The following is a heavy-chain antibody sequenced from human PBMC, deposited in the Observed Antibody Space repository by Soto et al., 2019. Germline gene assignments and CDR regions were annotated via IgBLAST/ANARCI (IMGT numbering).Heavy chain of an antibody. CDR1: GGSISSYY. Sequence: PSETLSLTCTVSGGSISSYYWSWIRQPPGKGLEWIGYIYYSGSTNYNPSLKSRVTISVDTSKNQFSLKLSSVTAADTAVYYCARQEFFMVRGTSRPYFDYWGQGSLVPVSS. CDR2: IYYSGST. J-gene: IGHJ4*02. V-gene: IGHV4-59*08. D-gene: IGHD3-10*01. CDR3: ARQEFFMVRGTSRPYFDY.